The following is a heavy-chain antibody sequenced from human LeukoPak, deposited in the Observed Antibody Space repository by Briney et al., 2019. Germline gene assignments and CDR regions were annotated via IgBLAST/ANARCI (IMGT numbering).Heavy chain of an antibody. CDR1: GYTFTGHY. D-gene: IGHD4-17*01. CDR3: ARDAIEGTTVTTWGVRHSIDY. V-gene: IGHV1-2*02. Sequence: ASVKVSCKSSGYTFTGHYIHWVRQAPGQGLEWMGWINPNSDNTNFAQNFQGRVTMTKDTSISTAYMELSSLRSDDTAVYYCARDAIEGTTVTTWGVRHSIDYWGQGTLVTVSS. CDR2: INPNSDNT. J-gene: IGHJ4*02.